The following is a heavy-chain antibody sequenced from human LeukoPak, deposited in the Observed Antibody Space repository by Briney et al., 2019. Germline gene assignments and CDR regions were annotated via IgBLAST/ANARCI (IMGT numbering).Heavy chain of an antibody. V-gene: IGHV4-59*01. Sequence: SETLSLTCTVSGDSITSYYWSWIRQPPGKGLEWIGYIYYTGSTNYNPSLKSRVTISLDTSKNQFFLKLSSVTATDTAVYYCARRVHSSSWSSYFDYWGQETLVTVSS. CDR2: IYYTGST. CDR1: GDSITSYY. CDR3: ARRVHSSSWSSYFDY. J-gene: IGHJ4*02. D-gene: IGHD6-13*01.